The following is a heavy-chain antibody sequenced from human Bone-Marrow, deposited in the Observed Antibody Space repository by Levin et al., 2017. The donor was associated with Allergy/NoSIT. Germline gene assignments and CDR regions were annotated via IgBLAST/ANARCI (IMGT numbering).Heavy chain of an antibody. CDR1: GFTFSSYG. V-gene: IGHV3-33*01. CDR2: IWYDGSNK. Sequence: PGGSLRLSCAASGFTFSSYGMHWVRQAPGKGLEWVAVIWYDGSNKYYADSVKGRFTISRDNSKNTLYLQMNSLRAEDTAVYYCARGRYSSSPKHFDYWGQGTLVTVSS. J-gene: IGHJ4*02. D-gene: IGHD6-6*01. CDR3: ARGRYSSSPKHFDY.